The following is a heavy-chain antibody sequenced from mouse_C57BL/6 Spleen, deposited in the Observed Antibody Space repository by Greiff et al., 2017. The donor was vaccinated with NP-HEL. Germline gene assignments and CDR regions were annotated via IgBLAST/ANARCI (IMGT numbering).Heavy chain of an antibody. J-gene: IGHJ3*01. CDR2: IDPYDSYT. CDR1: GYTFTSYW. CDR3: ARVPHYYGSRPWLAY. Sequence: QVQLQQPGAELVMPGASVKLSCKASGYTFTSYWMHWVKQRPGQGLEWIGEIDPYDSYTNYNQKVKGKSTLTVDKSSSTAYMQLSSLTSEDSEVFYCARVPHYYGSRPWLAYWGQGTLVTVSA. D-gene: IGHD1-1*01. V-gene: IGHV1-69*01.